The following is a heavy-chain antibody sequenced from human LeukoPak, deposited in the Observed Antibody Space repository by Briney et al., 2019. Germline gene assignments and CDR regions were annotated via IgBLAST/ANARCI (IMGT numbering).Heavy chain of an antibody. CDR3: ARDRIAAAGPPSY. Sequence: ASVKVSCKASGYTFTGYYMHWVRQAPGQGLEWMGWINPNSGGTNYAQKFQGRVTMTRDTSISTAYMELSRLRSDDTAVYYCARDRIAAAGPPSYWGQGTLVTVSS. CDR1: GYTFTGYY. D-gene: IGHD6-13*01. J-gene: IGHJ4*02. V-gene: IGHV1-2*02. CDR2: INPNSGGT.